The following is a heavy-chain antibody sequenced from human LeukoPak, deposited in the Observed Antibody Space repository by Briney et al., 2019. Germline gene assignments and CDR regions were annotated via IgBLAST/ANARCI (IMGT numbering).Heavy chain of an antibody. CDR1: GFTFGDYA. Sequence: GSLRLSCTASGFTFGDYAKSWVRQAPGKGLEWVAVISYDGSNKYYADSVKGRFTISRDNSKNTLYLQMKSLRVEDTALYYCATISGNFDYLDYWGQGTLVTVST. J-gene: IGHJ4*02. V-gene: IGHV3-30-3*01. D-gene: IGHD1-26*01. CDR2: ISYDGSNK. CDR3: ATISGNFDYLDY.